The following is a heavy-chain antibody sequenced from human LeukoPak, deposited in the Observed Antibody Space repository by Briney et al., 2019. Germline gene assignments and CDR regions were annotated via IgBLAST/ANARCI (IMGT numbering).Heavy chain of an antibody. V-gene: IGHV4-59*01. CDR1: GGSISSYY. CDR2: IYYSGST. D-gene: IGHD6-13*01. J-gene: IGHJ6*03. Sequence: SETLSLTCTVSGGSISSYYWSWIRQPPGKGLEWIGYIYYSGSTNYNPSLKSRVTISVDTSKNQIYLKLSSVTAADTAVYYCARSHGFIAATNLDYYYMDVWGKGTTVTISS. CDR3: ARSHGFIAATNLDYYYMDV.